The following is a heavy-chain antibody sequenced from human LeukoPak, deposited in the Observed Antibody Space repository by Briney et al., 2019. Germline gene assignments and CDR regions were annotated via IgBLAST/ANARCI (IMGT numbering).Heavy chain of an antibody. CDR2: IYTSGST. V-gene: IGHV4-4*07. J-gene: IGHJ6*03. CDR3: ARVREYCSSTSCNIKDYYYYMDV. CDR1: GGSISSYY. D-gene: IGHD2-2*01. Sequence: SETLSLTCTVSGGSISSYYWSRIRQPAGKGLEWIGRIYTSGSTNYNPSLKSRVTMSVDTSKNQFSLKLSSVTAADTAVYYCARVREYCSSTSCNIKDYYYYMDVWGKGTPVTVSS.